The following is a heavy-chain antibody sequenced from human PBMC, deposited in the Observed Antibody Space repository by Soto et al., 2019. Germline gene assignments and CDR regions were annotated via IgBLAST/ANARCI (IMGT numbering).Heavy chain of an antibody. V-gene: IGHV4-39*01. CDR3: ARQGSSGYDFDY. D-gene: IGHD5-12*01. CDR1: GGSISSSSYY. Sequence: QLQLQESGPGLVKPSETLSLTCTVSGGSISSSSYYWGWIRQPPGKGLEWIGSIYYSGRTYYNPSLKSRVTISVDTSKNQFSLKLSSVTAADTAVYYCARQGSSGYDFDYWGQGTLVTVSS. J-gene: IGHJ4*02. CDR2: IYYSGRT.